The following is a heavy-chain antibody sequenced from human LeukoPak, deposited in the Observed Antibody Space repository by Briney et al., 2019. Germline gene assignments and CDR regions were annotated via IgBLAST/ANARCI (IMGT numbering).Heavy chain of an antibody. CDR1: GFTFSSYW. D-gene: IGHD6-19*01. CDR2: IKQDGSEK. J-gene: IGHJ4*02. Sequence: GGSLRLSCAASGFTFSSYWMSWVRQAPGKGLEWVANIKQDGSEKYYMDSVKGRFTISRDNAKNSLYLQMNSLRAEDTAVYYCARGRKGAVAGMFDYWGQGTLVTVSS. V-gene: IGHV3-7*01. CDR3: ARGRKGAVAGMFDY.